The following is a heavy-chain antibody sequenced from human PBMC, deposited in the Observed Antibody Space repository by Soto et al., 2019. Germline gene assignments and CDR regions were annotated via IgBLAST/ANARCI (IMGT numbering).Heavy chain of an antibody. CDR3: AKGAYEFDY. V-gene: IGHV3-74*01. D-gene: IGHD3-22*01. CDR2: INSDGGGT. Sequence: EVQLVESGGDLVQPGGSLRLSCAASGFTFSSYWMHWVRQVPGKGLVWVSRINSDGGGTNYADSVKGRFTISRDNAKNTLYQQMDSLRAEDTAVYYCAKGAYEFDYWGQGTLVTVSS. J-gene: IGHJ4*02. CDR1: GFTFSSYW.